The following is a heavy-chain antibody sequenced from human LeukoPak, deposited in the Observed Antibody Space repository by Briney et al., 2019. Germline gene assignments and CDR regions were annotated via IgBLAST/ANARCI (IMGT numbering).Heavy chain of an antibody. D-gene: IGHD3-9*01. CDR1: GGSIRSYY. CDR3: ARGGEWYYDILTGYY. J-gene: IGHJ4*02. CDR2: IYYSGST. V-gene: IGHV4-59*01. Sequence: KPSETLSLTCTVSGGSIRSYYWSWIRQPPGKGLEWIGYIYYSGSTNYNPSLKSRVTISVDTSKNQFSLKLSSVTAADTAVYYCARGGEWYYDILTGYYWGQGTLVTVSS.